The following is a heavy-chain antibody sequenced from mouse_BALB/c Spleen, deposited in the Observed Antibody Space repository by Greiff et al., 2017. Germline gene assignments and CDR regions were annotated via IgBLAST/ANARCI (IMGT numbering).Heavy chain of an antibody. CDR2: IDPETGGT. CDR1: GYTFTDYE. D-gene: IGHD4-1*01. CDR3: TRKDWPYYFDY. J-gene: IGHJ2*01. Sequence: QVQLQQSGAELVRPGASVTLSCKASGYTFTDYEMHWVKQTPVHGLEWIGAIDPETGGTAYNQKFKGKATLTADKSSSTAYMELRSLTSEDSAVYYCTRKDWPYYFDYWGQGTTRTVSS. V-gene: IGHV1-15*01.